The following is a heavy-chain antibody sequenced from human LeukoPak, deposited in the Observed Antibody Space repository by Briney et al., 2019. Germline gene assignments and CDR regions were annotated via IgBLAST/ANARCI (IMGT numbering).Heavy chain of an antibody. CDR3: AGACGGDCYLSDY. V-gene: IGHV3-21*01. CDR1: GFTFSSYS. D-gene: IGHD2-21*02. Sequence: GGSLRLSCAASGFTFSSYSMNWVRQAPGKGLEWVSSISTSSSYMYYADSVKGRFTISRDNAKNSLYLQMNSLRAEDTAVYYCAGACGGDCYLSDYWGQGTLVTVSS. CDR2: ISTSSSYM. J-gene: IGHJ4*02.